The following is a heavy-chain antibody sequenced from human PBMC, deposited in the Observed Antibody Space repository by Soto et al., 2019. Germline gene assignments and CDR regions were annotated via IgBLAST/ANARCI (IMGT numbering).Heavy chain of an antibody. J-gene: IGHJ3*01. Sequence: TSETLSLTCTVSGGSISSGGYYWSWIRQHPGKGLEWIGYIYYSGSTYYNPSLKSRVTISVDTSKNQFSLRLNSVAAADTALYYCARGRHCNPTTCIRVFDVWGQGTMVTVSS. CDR2: IYYSGST. CDR1: GGSISSGGYY. CDR3: ARGRHCNPTTCIRVFDV. D-gene: IGHD1-26*01. V-gene: IGHV4-31*03.